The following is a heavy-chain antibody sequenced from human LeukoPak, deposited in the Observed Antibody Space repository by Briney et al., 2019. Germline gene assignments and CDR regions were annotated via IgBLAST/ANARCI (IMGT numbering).Heavy chain of an antibody. CDR1: GYTFIDDY. CDR2: INPNSGGT. V-gene: IGHV1-2*02. Sequence: ASVKVSCKASGYTFIDDYIYWVRQAPGQGLEWMGWINPNSGGTKYAQKFQGRVTMTRDTSISTAYMDLSKLRSDDTAVYYCARDPGFWSGYYTSGLFDPWGQGTLVTVSS. D-gene: IGHD3-3*01. CDR3: ARDPGFWSGYYTSGLFDP. J-gene: IGHJ5*02.